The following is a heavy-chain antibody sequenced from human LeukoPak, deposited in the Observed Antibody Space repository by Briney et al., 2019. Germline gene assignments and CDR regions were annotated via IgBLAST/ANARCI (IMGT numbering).Heavy chain of an antibody. Sequence: SETLSLTCTVSGGSISSYYWSWIRQPPGKGLEWIGFIYYSGSTNYNPSLKSRVTISVDTSKNQFFLNLRSVTAADTAVYYCARGHIVVVPAAVDYYYYYMDVWGKGTTVTVSS. CDR3: ARGHIVVVPAAVDYYYYYMDV. CDR1: GGSISSYY. V-gene: IGHV4-59*01. CDR2: IYYSGST. J-gene: IGHJ6*03. D-gene: IGHD2-2*01.